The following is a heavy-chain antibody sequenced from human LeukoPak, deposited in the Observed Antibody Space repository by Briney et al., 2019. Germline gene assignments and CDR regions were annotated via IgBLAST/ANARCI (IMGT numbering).Heavy chain of an antibody. Sequence: ASVKVSCKASGYTFTSYYMHWVRQAPGQGLEWMGIINPSGGSTSYAQKFQGRVTMTRDTSTSTVYMELSSLRSEDTAVYYCARDSKRITTVRGVIMVIDPWGQGTLVTVSS. CDR1: GYTFTSYY. D-gene: IGHD3-10*01. CDR2: INPSGGST. V-gene: IGHV1-46*01. CDR3: ARDSKRITTVRGVIMVIDP. J-gene: IGHJ5*02.